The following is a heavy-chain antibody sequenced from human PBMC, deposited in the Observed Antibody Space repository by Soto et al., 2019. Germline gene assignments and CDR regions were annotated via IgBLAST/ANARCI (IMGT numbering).Heavy chain of an antibody. V-gene: IGHV1-69*01. CDR2: IIPIFETA. CDR1: GDSFSSYA. D-gene: IGHD6-13*01. CDR3: AASDSSSWQHDY. J-gene: IGHJ4*02. Sequence: QVQLVQSGAELKKPGSSVRVSCTISGDSFSSYAISWVRQAPGEGLEWVGGIIPIFETANYAQKFQGRVTITAVESTTTAYMEVTRLRPEDTAIFYCAASDSSSWQHDYWGQGTLITVSS.